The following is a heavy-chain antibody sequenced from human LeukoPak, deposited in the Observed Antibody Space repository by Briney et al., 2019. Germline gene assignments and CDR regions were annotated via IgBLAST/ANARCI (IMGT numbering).Heavy chain of an antibody. CDR3: ARVGACSGGSCYEDS. Sequence: SETLSLTCAVSGGSISSYYWSWIRQPPGKGLEWIAYIYSGGSTNYNTSLKSGVTISVDPSKSHFSLKLNSVTAADPAVYYCARVGACSGGSCYEDSWGQGTLVTVSS. D-gene: IGHD2-15*01. CDR2: IYSGGST. J-gene: IGHJ4*02. V-gene: IGHV4-59*01. CDR1: GGSISSYY.